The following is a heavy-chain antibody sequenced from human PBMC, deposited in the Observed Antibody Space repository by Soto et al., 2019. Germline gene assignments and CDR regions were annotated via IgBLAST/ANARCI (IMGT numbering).Heavy chain of an antibody. V-gene: IGHV3-66*01. J-gene: IGHJ4*02. CDR3: ANHGYNDGGAYFHD. D-gene: IGHD5-18*01. Sequence: EVQLVESGGGLVQPGGSLRLSCAASGVTVSSNYMSWVRQAPGKGLEWVSVIYSGGSTYYADSVKGRLTISRDNSNNTQYLQINRRGAEETAVYYGANHGYNDGGAYFHDWGQGTLVTVSS. CDR2: IYSGGST. CDR1: GVTVSSNY.